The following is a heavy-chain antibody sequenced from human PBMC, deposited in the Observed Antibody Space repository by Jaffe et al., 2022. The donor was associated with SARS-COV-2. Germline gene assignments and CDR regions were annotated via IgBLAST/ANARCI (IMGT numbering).Heavy chain of an antibody. V-gene: IGHV5-10-1*03. CDR3: ARRGYSEWHGYYYAMDV. Sequence: EVQLVQSGAEMKKPGESLRISCAGSGYTFTNYWIVWVRQMPGKGLEWMGRIDPADSYTTYSPSFQGHVTISTDKSINTAFLHWSSLRASDSAIYYCARRGYSEWHGYYYAMDVWGQGTTVTVSS. CDR1: GYTFTNYW. D-gene: IGHD3-3*01. J-gene: IGHJ6*02. CDR2: IDPADSYT.